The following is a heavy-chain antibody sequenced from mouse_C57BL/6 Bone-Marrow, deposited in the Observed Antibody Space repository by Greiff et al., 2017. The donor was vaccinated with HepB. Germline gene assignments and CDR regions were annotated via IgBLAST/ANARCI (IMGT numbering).Heavy chain of an antibody. CDR2: IYPGGGYT. J-gene: IGHJ2*01. Sequence: LEESGAELVRPGTSVKMSCKASGYTFTNYWIGWAKQRPGHGLEWIGDIYPGGGYTNYNEKFKGKATLTADKSSSTAYMQFSSLTSEDSAIYYCARSDWDGGYFDYWGQGTTLTVSS. V-gene: IGHV1-63*01. CDR1: GYTFTNYW. D-gene: IGHD4-1*01. CDR3: ARSDWDGGYFDY.